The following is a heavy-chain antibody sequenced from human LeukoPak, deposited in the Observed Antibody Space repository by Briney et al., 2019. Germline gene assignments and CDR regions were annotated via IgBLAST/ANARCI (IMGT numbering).Heavy chain of an antibody. D-gene: IGHD2-2*01. CDR3: ARAKGAAARFDP. V-gene: IGHV4-61*08. CDR2: IYYSGST. CDR1: GGSISSGGYY. Sequence: SETLSLTCTVSGGSISSGGYYWSWIRQPPGKGLEWIGYIYYSGSTNYNPSLKSRVTISVDTSKNQFSLKLSSVTAADTAVYYCARAKGAAARFDPWGQGTLVTVSS. J-gene: IGHJ5*02.